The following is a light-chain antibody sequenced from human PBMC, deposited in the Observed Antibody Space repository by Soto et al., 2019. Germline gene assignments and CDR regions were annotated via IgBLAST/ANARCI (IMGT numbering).Light chain of an antibody. J-gene: IGKJ4*01. Sequence: EIVLTQSPGTLSLSPGERATLSCRASQSISSTYLAWYQQQPGQAPRLLIYGASSRAIGIPDRFSGSGSGTDFTLTISRLEPEDFAVYSCQQYGSSPVTFGGGTKVEIK. CDR1: QSISSTY. V-gene: IGKV3-20*01. CDR3: QQYGSSPVT. CDR2: GAS.